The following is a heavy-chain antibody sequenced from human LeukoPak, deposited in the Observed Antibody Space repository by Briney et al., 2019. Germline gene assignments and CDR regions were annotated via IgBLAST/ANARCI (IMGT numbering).Heavy chain of an antibody. J-gene: IGHJ4*02. V-gene: IGHV1-2*02. CDR3: ARVRAYCGGDCYINDY. Sequence: ASVKVSCRASGYTFTGYYMHWVRQAPGQGLEWMGWINPNSGGTNYAQKFQGRVTMTRDTSISTAYMELSRLRSDDTAVYYCARVRAYCGGDCYINDYWGQGTLVTVSS. D-gene: IGHD2-21*02. CDR1: GYTFTGYY. CDR2: INPNSGGT.